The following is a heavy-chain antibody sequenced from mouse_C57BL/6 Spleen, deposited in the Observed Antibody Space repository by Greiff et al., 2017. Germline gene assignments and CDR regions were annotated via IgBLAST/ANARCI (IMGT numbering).Heavy chain of an antibody. CDR2: IDPEDGET. Sequence: EVMLVESGAELVKPGASVKLSCTASGFNIKDYYMHWVKQRTEQGLEWIGRIDPEDGETKYARKFKGKATITADTSSNTAYLQLSSLTSEDTAVYYCARRYSNLDYWGQGTTLTVSS. CDR1: GFNIKDYY. D-gene: IGHD2-5*01. V-gene: IGHV14-2*01. CDR3: ARRYSNLDY. J-gene: IGHJ2*01.